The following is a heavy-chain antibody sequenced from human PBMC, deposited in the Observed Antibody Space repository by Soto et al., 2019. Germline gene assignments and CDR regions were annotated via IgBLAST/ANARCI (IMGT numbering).Heavy chain of an antibody. Sequence: EVQLVESGGGLVQPGGSLRLSCAASGFTFSSYWMSWVRQAPGKGLEWVANIKQDGSEKYYVDSVKGRFTISRDHAKNSLYLQMNSLCAEATAVYYCARAGSSSWHYYYGMDVWGQGTTVTVSS. J-gene: IGHJ6*02. V-gene: IGHV3-7*03. CDR1: GFTFSSYW. CDR3: ARAGSSSWHYYYGMDV. CDR2: IKQDGSEK. D-gene: IGHD6-13*01.